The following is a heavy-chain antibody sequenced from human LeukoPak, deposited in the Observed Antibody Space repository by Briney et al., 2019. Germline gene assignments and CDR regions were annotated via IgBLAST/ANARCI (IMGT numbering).Heavy chain of an antibody. CDR1: GFTFSSYA. D-gene: IGHD6-6*01. CDR3: ARDPVSSSYQGYYYYYMDV. V-gene: IGHV3-30*04. CDR2: ISYDGSNK. J-gene: IGHJ6*03. Sequence: PGRSLRLSCAASGFTFSSYAIHWVRQAPVKGLEWLAVISYDGSNKYYADSVKGRFTISRDNSKNTLYLQMNSLRAEDTAVYYCARDPVSSSYQGYYYYYMDVWGKGTTVTVSS.